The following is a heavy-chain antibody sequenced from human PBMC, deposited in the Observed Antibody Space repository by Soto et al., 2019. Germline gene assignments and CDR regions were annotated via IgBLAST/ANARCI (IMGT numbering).Heavy chain of an antibody. CDR1: GFTFSTYA. CDR3: AKDRQPDGLWPFDH. D-gene: IGHD2-2*01. Sequence: EVQLLESGGSLVQPGGSLRLSCAASGFTFSTYAMSWVRQAPGKGLEWVAGLFGSGRGISYADAVKGRFIISRDNSTNFLYLQMHGLRVEDTAVYYCAKDRQPDGLWPFDHWGQGTLVTVSS. CDR2: LFGSGRGI. J-gene: IGHJ4*02. V-gene: IGHV3-23*01.